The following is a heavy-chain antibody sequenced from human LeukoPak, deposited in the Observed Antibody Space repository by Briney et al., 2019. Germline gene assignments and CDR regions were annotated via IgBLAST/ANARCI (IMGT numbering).Heavy chain of an antibody. Sequence: ASVKVSCKASGYXFTSYYMHWVRQAPGQGHEWMGIINPSGGSTSYAQKFQGRVTMTRDTSTSTVYMELSSLRSEDTAVYYCARDGAAAVSTFDYWGQGTLVTVSS. J-gene: IGHJ4*02. CDR3: ARDGAAAVSTFDY. CDR2: INPSGGST. D-gene: IGHD6-13*01. V-gene: IGHV1-46*01. CDR1: GYXFTSYY.